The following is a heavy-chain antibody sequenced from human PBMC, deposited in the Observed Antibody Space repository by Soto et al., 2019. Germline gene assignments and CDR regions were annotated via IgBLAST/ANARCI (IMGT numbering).Heavy chain of an antibody. CDR3: ASGGPYYYDSSGYPNGDFDY. V-gene: IGHV3-7*05. D-gene: IGHD3-22*01. CDR2: IKQDGSEK. Sequence: GGSLRLSCAASGFTFSSYWMSWVRQAPGKGLEWVANIKQDGSEKYYVDSVKGRFTISRDNAKNSLYLQMNSLRAEDTAVYYCASGGPYYYDSSGYPNGDFDYWGQGTLVTVSS. CDR1: GFTFSSYW. J-gene: IGHJ4*02.